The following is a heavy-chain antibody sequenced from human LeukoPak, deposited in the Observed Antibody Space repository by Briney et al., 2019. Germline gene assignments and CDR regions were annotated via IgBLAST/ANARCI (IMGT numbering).Heavy chain of an antibody. CDR1: GVSIYTYY. CDR2: IYYSGTT. V-gene: IGHV4-59*08. D-gene: IGHD2-2*01. CDR3: ARSNVVIPSITKGYYYYAMDV. J-gene: IGHJ6*02. Sequence: SETLSLTCAVSGVSIYTYYWSWIRQPPGKGLEWIGYIYYSGTTNCNPSLKSRVTISVDTSQNQFSLKLSSVTAADTAVYYCARSNVVIPSITKGYYYYAMDVWGQGTTVTVSS.